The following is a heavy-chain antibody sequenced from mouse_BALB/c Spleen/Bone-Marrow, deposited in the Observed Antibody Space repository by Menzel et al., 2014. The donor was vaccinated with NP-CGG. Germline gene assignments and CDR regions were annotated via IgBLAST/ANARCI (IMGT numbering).Heavy chain of an antibody. CDR3: ASYYGTYAY. CDR1: GYTFTSYW. J-gene: IGHJ3*01. D-gene: IGHD2-1*01. Sequence: QVQLKDSEAELVKPGALVKLSCKASGYTFTSYWLHWVKQRAGEGPEWIGEINPSNGRTNYNEKFKNKARLAVDKSSSTAYMHLSSLTSEDSAVYYCASYYGTYAYLGQGTLVTISA. CDR2: INPSNGRT. V-gene: IGHV1S81*02.